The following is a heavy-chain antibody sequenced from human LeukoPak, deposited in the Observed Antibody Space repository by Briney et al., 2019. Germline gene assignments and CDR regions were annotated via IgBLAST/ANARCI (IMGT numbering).Heavy chain of an antibody. CDR3: VKDLTGTWSFDY. Sequence: GGSLRLSCAASGFTFSSYGMHWVRQAPGKGLEYVSSIGPNGASALYADSVKGRFTISRDNSKNALYLQLTSLRLEDTALYYCVKDLTGTWSFDYWGQGTLVTVSS. CDR2: IGPNGASA. V-gene: IGHV3-64D*06. J-gene: IGHJ4*02. D-gene: IGHD3-9*01. CDR1: GFTFSSYG.